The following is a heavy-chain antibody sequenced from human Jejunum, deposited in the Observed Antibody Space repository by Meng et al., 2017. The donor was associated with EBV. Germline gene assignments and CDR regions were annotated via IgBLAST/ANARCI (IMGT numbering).Heavy chain of an antibody. CDR1: GFTFSSSA. V-gene: IGHV3-23*04. CDR3: AKLTRA. D-gene: IGHD1/OR15-1a*01. J-gene: IGHJ5*02. Sequence: GRRGGSGGGLDQPGGSRGLSCAAFGFTFSSSAMGWVRQAPGKGLEWVSSIGGSGGATYYADSVKGRFTISRDNSKSTLYLQMNSLRAEDTAVYYCAKLTRAWGQGTLVTVSS. CDR2: IGGSGGAT.